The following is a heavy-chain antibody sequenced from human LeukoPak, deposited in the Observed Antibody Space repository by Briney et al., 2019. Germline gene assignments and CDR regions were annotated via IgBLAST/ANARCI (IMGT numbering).Heavy chain of an antibody. D-gene: IGHD6-13*01. V-gene: IGHV4-34*01. CDR1: GGSFSGYY. J-gene: IGHJ5*02. CDR2: INHSGST. Sequence: KPSETLSLTCAFYGGSFSGYYWGWIRQPPGKGLEWIGEINHSGSTNYNPSLKSRVTISVDTSKNQFSLKLSSVTAADTAVYYCARGRAAALPWGQGTLVTVSS. CDR3: ARGRAAALP.